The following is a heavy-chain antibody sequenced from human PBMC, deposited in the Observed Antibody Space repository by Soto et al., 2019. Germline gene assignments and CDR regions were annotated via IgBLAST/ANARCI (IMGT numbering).Heavy chain of an antibody. CDR2: INQDGSAK. CDR1: GFTFSNQW. D-gene: IGHD3-3*02. CDR3: ARGPF. V-gene: IGHV3-7*01. Sequence: EVRMVASGGGVVQPGEFLRLSCAASGFTFSNQWMSWVRQAPGKGLEWVANINQDGSAKSHVDSVEGRFTISRDNAKNSLYLQMNTLRVEDTAVYYCARGPFWGQGTLVTVSS. J-gene: IGHJ4*02.